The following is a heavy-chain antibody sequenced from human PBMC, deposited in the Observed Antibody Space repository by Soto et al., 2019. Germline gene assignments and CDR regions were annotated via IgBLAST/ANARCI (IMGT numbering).Heavy chain of an antibody. J-gene: IGHJ4*02. V-gene: IGHV3-30-3*01. CDR1: GFTFSSYA. CDR2: ISYDGSNK. D-gene: IGHD3-9*01. CDR3: ARDRPRYFDWLLSHFDY. Sequence: SGGSLRLSCAASGFTFSSYAMHWVRQAPGKGLEWVAVISYDGSNKYYADSVKGRFTISRDNSKNTLYLQMNSLRAEDTAVYYCARDRPRYFDWLLSHFDYWGQGTLVTVPQ.